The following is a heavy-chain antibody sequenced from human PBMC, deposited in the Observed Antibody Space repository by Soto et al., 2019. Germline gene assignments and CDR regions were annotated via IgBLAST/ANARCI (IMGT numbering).Heavy chain of an antibody. CDR2: ISGSGGST. D-gene: IGHD3-22*01. J-gene: IGHJ4*02. V-gene: IGHV3-23*01. CDR3: AKTYYYDSSGYYDYRTFDY. Sequence: GGSLRLSCAASGFTFSSYAMSWVRQAPGKGLEWVSAISGSGGSTYYADSVKGRFTISRDNSKNTLYLQMNSLRAEDTAVYYCAKTYYYDSSGYYDYRTFDYWGQGTLVTVSS. CDR1: GFTFSSYA.